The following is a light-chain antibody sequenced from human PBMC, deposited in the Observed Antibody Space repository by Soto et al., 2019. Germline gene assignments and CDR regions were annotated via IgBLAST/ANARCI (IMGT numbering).Light chain of an antibody. J-gene: IGKJ4*01. CDR1: QVISNY. CDR2: AAS. Sequence: DIQMTQSPSSLSASVGDRVTITCRASQVISNYLAWYQQKPGKVPKLLIYAASTLQSGVPSRFSGSGSGTDFTLTISSPQPEDVATYYCQKYDSAPLTFGGGTKVELK. V-gene: IGKV1-27*01. CDR3: QKYDSAPLT.